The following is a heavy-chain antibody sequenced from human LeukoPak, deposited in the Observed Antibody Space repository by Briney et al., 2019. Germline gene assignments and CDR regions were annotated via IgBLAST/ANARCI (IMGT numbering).Heavy chain of an antibody. CDR2: ISYDGSNK. CDR3: ASAQPEGIPYFDY. D-gene: IGHD1-14*01. CDR1: GFTFSSYW. V-gene: IGHV3-30*03. J-gene: IGHJ4*02. Sequence: GGSLRLSCAASGFTFSSYWMSWVRQAPGKGLEWVAVISYDGSNKYYADSVKGRFTISRDNSKNTLYLQMNSLRAEDTAVYYCASAQPEGIPYFDYWGQGTLVTVSS.